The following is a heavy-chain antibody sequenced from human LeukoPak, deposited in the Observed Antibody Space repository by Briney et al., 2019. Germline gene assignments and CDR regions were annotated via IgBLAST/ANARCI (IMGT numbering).Heavy chain of an antibody. D-gene: IGHD3-22*01. J-gene: IGHJ4*02. CDR2: IYTSGST. CDR3: XXSTYXXDSSGYYYYFDX. V-gene: IGHV4-61*02. CDR1: GGSISSGSYY. Sequence: SETLSLTCTVSGGSISSGSYYWSWIRQPAGKGLEWIGRIYTSGSTNYNPSLKSRVTISVDTSKNQFSLKLSSVTAADTAVYYXXXSTYXXDSSGYYYYFDXXGQXTXVTXXS.